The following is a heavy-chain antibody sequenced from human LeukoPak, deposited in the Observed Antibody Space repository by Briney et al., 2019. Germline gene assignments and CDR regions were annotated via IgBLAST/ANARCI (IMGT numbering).Heavy chain of an antibody. CDR3: ARAKYYYDSSGYWDY. D-gene: IGHD3-22*01. J-gene: IGHJ4*02. CDR2: INPSGGST. CDR1: GYTFTGYY. V-gene: IGHV1-46*01. Sequence: ASVKVSCKASGYTFTGYYMHWVRQAPGQGLEWMGIINPSGGSTSYAQKFQGRVTVTRDTSTSTVYMELSSLRSEDTAVYYCARAKYYYDSSGYWDYWGQGTLVTVSS.